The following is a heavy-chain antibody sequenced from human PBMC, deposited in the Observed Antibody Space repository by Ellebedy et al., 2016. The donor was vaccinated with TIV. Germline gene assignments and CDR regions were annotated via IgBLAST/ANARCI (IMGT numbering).Heavy chain of an antibody. CDR3: ARGGYYDSNCYFRVDY. J-gene: IGHJ4*02. CDR1: GFPFSNYA. Sequence: GGSLRLSXAASGFPFSNYAMHWVRQAPGKALEWVSFISYDGSYKFYADSVKGRFSISRDNSKTTLYLQMNSLRPEDTAVYYCARGGYYDSNCYFRVDYWGQGTLVTVSS. CDR2: ISYDGSYK. D-gene: IGHD3-22*01. V-gene: IGHV3-30*03.